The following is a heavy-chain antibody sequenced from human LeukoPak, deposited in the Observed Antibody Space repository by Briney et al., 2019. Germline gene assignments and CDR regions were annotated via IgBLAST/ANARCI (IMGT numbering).Heavy chain of an antibody. CDR2: ISSSSSYI. CDR3: ARPRYDSSGYYGAADY. D-gene: IGHD3-22*01. V-gene: IGHV3-21*01. J-gene: IGHJ4*02. CDR1: GFTFSSYS. Sequence: GGSLRLSCAASGFTFSSYSMNWVRQAPGKGLEWVSSISSSSSYIYYADSVKGRFTISRDNAKNSLYLQMNSLRTEDTAVYYCARPRYDSSGYYGAADYWGQGTLVTVSS.